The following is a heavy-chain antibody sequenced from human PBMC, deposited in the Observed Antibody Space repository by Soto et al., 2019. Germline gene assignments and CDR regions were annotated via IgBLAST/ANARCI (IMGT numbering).Heavy chain of an antibody. V-gene: IGHV1-8*01. Sequence: EASLTFSCKASAHTYTSYDIICVRQATGQGLEWMGWMNPNSGNTGYAQKFQCRVTMTRNTSISTAYMELSSLRSEDTAVYYCARGRSSNYYGMDVWGQGTSVSVS. J-gene: IGHJ6*02. CDR2: MNPNSGNT. D-gene: IGHD3-10*01. CDR3: ARGRSSNYYGMDV. CDR1: AHTYTSYD.